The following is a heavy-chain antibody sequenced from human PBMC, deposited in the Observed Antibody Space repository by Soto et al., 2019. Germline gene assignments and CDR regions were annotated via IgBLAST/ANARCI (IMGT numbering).Heavy chain of an antibody. Sequence: GSLRLSCAASGYTFSSYAMSWVRQAPGKGLERVSAIIGSGGSTYYADSVKGRFTISRDNSKNTLYLQMNSLRAEDTAVYYCAKGPQAYYDFWSGYYTEAHFDYWGQGTLVTVSS. V-gene: IGHV3-23*01. CDR3: AKGPQAYYDFWSGYYTEAHFDY. CDR1: GYTFSSYA. J-gene: IGHJ4*02. D-gene: IGHD3-3*01. CDR2: IIGSGGST.